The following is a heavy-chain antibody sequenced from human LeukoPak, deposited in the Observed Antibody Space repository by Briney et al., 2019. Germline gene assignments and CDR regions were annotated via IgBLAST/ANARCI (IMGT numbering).Heavy chain of an antibody. Sequence: SVKVSCKASGGTFSSYAISWVRQAPGQGLEWMGRIIPILGIANYAQKFQGRVTITADKSTSTAYMELSSLRSEDTAVYYCACPEGGTYQLRFGFDIWGQGTMVTVSS. V-gene: IGHV1-69*04. CDR2: IIPILGIA. J-gene: IGHJ3*02. D-gene: IGHD2-2*01. CDR1: GGTFSSYA. CDR3: ACPEGGTYQLRFGFDI.